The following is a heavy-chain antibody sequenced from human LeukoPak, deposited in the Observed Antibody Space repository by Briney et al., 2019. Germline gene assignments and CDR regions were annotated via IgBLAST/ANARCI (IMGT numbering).Heavy chain of an antibody. V-gene: IGHV1-8*02. D-gene: IGHD3-22*01. Sequence: GASVKVSCKASGYTFTSYYMHWVRQAPGQGLEWMGWMNPNSGNTGYAQKFQGRVTMTRNTSISTAYMELSSLRSEDTAVYYCARSYYYDSGFDYWGQGTLVTVSS. CDR3: ARSYYYDSGFDY. J-gene: IGHJ4*02. CDR2: MNPNSGNT. CDR1: GYTFTSYY.